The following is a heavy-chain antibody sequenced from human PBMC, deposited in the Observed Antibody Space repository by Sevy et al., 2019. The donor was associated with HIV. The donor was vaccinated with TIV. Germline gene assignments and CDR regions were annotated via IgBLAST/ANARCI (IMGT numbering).Heavy chain of an antibody. V-gene: IGHV3-48*02. CDR3: AREGIVATIGDHWFDP. CDR1: GFTFSSYS. D-gene: IGHD5-12*01. CDR2: ISSSSSTI. J-gene: IGHJ5*02. Sequence: GGSLRLSCAASGFTFSSYSMHWVRRAPGKGLEWVSYISSSSSTIYYADSVKGRFTISRDNAKNSLYLQMNSLRDEDTAVYYCAREGIVATIGDHWFDPWGQGTLVTVSS.